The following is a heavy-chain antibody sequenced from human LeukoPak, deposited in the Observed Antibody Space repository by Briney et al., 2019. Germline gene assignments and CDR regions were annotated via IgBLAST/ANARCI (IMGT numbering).Heavy chain of an antibody. Sequence: ASVKVSCKASGYTFTSYGISWVRQAPGQGLEWMGWISAYNGNTNYAQKLQGRVTMTTDTSTSTAYMELRSLRSDDTAVYYCARDQTAGYSSRTRGWDAFDIWGQGTMVTVSS. J-gene: IGHJ3*02. V-gene: IGHV1-18*01. CDR2: ISAYNGNT. D-gene: IGHD6-13*01. CDR3: ARDQTAGYSSRTRGWDAFDI. CDR1: GYTFTSYG.